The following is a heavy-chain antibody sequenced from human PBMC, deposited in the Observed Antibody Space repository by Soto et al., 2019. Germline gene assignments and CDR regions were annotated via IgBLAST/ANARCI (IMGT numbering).Heavy chain of an antibody. J-gene: IGHJ5*02. V-gene: IGHV3-23*01. D-gene: IGHD5-12*01. CDR2: ISIGGDKT. CDR3: AKWDGYGDH. CDR1: GFTFSSNS. Sequence: EVQLLESGGDLRQRGGSLRLSCAASGFTFSSNSFTWVRQAPGKGLEYVSGISIGGDKTWHADSVKGRFTVSRDNSKNTVYLQMNSLRVDDTAVYYCAKWDGYGDHLGQGTLVIVSS.